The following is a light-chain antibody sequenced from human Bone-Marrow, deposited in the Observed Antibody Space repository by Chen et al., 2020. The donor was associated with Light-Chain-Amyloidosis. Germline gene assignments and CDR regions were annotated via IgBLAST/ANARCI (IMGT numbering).Light chain of an antibody. CDR1: SSDVGGYNY. CDR3: SSYAGSNNLGV. Sequence: QSALTQPPSASGSAGQSVTISCTGPSSDVGGYNYVSWYQQHPGKAPKLMIYEVSKRPSGVPDRFSGSKSGNTASLTVSGLQAEDEADYYCSSYAGSNNLGVFGGGTKLTVL. V-gene: IGLV2-8*01. CDR2: EVS. J-gene: IGLJ3*02.